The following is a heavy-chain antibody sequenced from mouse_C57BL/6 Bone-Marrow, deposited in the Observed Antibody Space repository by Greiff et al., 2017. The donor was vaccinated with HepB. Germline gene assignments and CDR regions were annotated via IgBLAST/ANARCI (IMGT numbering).Heavy chain of an antibody. CDR1: GFTFSDYY. V-gene: IGHV5-16*01. Sequence: EVQVVESEGGLVQPGSSMKLSCTASGFTFSDYYMAWVRQVPEKGLEWVANINYDGSSTYYLDSLKSRFIISRDNAKNILYLQMSSLKSEDTATYYCARGGGYYDFYYAMDYWGQGTSVTVSS. D-gene: IGHD2-3*01. CDR3: ARGGGYYDFYYAMDY. CDR2: INYDGSST. J-gene: IGHJ4*01.